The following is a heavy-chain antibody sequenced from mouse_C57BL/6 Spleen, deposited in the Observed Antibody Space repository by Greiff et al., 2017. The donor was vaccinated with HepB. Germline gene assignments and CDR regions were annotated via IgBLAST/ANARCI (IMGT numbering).Heavy chain of an antibody. J-gene: IGHJ1*03. D-gene: IGHD1-1*01. Sequence: VQLQQPGAELVKPGASVKLSCKASGYTFTSYWMHWVKQRPGQGLEWIGMVHPNSGSTNYNEKFKSKATLTVDKSSSTAYMQLSSLTSEDSAVYYCGRDYGSPYWYFDGWGTGTTVTVSS. CDR1: GYTFTSYW. CDR2: VHPNSGST. V-gene: IGHV1-64*01. CDR3: GRDYGSPYWYFDG.